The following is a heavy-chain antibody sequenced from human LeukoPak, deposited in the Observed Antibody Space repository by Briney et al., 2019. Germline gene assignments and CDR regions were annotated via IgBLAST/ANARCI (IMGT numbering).Heavy chain of an antibody. J-gene: IGHJ4*02. Sequence: SGTLSLTCAVSGGSISSSNWWSWVRQPPGKGLEWIGEIYYSGSTYYNPSLKSRVTISVDTSKNQFSLKLSSVTAADTAVYYCARPRRLRYFDYWGQGTLVTVSS. CDR1: GGSISSSNW. V-gene: IGHV4-4*02. CDR3: ARPRRLRYFDY. D-gene: IGHD3-9*01. CDR2: IYYSGST.